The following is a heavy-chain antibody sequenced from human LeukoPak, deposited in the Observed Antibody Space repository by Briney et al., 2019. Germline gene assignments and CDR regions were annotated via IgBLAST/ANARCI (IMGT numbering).Heavy chain of an antibody. CDR1: GGSISSSSYY. CDR3: ARLHDTHGY. CDR2: IYYSGST. V-gene: IGHV4-39*01. Sequence: SETLSLTCTVSGGSISSSSYYWGWIRQPPGKGLEWIGSIYYSGSTYYNPSLKSRVTISVDTSKNQFSLKLSSVTAADTAVYYCARLHDTHGYWGQGTLVTVSS. J-gene: IGHJ4*02. D-gene: IGHD3-9*01.